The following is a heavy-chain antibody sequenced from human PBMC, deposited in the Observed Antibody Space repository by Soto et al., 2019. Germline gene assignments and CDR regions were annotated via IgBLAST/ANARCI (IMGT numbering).Heavy chain of an antibody. V-gene: IGHV3-15*01. CDR3: TTGIYYDILTGYHNVAY. CDR1: GVNLSHPL. J-gene: IGHJ4*02. CDR2: IKSKTDGGTA. D-gene: IGHD3-9*01. Sequence: GGSLRLPCLASGVNLSHPLMTWVGQAAGKGLEWVGRIKSKTDGGTAEYAAPVKGRATISRDDSKNTVYLQMNSLKTEDTAVYYCTTGIYYDILTGYHNVAYWGQGALVTVSA.